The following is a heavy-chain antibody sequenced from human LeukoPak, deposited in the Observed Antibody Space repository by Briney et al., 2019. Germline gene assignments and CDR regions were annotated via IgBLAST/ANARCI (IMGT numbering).Heavy chain of an antibody. CDR1: GCSISSYY. J-gene: IGHJ4*02. Sequence: PSETLSLTCTVSGCSISSYYWSWIRQPPGKGLEWIGYIYYSGSTTYNPSLKSRVTISVATSKNNFSLRLSSVTAADTAVYYCARARWHSSGWYEDERYFDYWGQGTLVTVSS. V-gene: IGHV4-59*01. D-gene: IGHD6-19*01. CDR2: IYYSGST. CDR3: ARARWHSSGWYEDERYFDY.